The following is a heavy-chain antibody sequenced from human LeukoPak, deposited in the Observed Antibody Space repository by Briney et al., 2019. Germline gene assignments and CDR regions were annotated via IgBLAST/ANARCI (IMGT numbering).Heavy chain of an antibody. CDR2: ISTYNGNT. V-gene: IGHV1-18*01. D-gene: IGHD6-19*01. J-gene: IGHJ6*02. Sequence: ASVKVSCKASGYTFTSYGISWARQAPGQGLEWMGWISTYNGNTNYAQKLQGRVTMTTDTSTSTAYMELRSLRSDDTAVYYCARAVAGSYYYYGMDVWGQGTTVTVSS. CDR1: GYTFTSYG. CDR3: ARAVAGSYYYYGMDV.